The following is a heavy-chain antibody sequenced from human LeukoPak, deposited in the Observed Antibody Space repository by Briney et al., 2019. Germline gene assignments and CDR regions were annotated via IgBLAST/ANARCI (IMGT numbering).Heavy chain of an antibody. Sequence: PSETLSLTCAVYGGSFSGYYWSWIRQPPGKGLEWIGEINHSGSTNYNPSLKSRVTISVDTSKNQFSLKLSSVTAADTAVYYRARGSSGWPSIRGFDPWGQGTLVTVSS. CDR1: GGSFSGYY. D-gene: IGHD6-19*01. CDR3: ARGSSGWPSIRGFDP. V-gene: IGHV4-34*01. J-gene: IGHJ5*02. CDR2: INHSGST.